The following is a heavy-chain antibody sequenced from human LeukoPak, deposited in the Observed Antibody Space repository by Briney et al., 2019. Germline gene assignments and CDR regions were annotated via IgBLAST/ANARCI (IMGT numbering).Heavy chain of an antibody. CDR3: AREGQRYDSSGYYYY. J-gene: IGHJ4*02. CDR1: GGSINSSSYY. Sequence: SETLSLTCTVSGGSINSSSYYWGWIRQPPGKGLEWIGSIFYSGNTYDNPSLKSRVTISVDTSKNQFSLKLSSVTAADTAVYYCAREGQRYDSSGYYYYWGQGTLVTVSS. D-gene: IGHD3-22*01. CDR2: IFYSGNT. V-gene: IGHV4-39*07.